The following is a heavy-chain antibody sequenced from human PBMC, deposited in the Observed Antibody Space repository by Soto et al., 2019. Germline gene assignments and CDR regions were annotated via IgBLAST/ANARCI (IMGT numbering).Heavy chain of an antibody. CDR2: IIPTFGRT. D-gene: IGHD3-10*02. CDR3: ARDPLSSLGMDM. V-gene: IGHV1-69*13. J-gene: IGHJ6*02. CDR1: GDTFSSYA. Sequence: SVKVSCKASGDTFSSYAISWVRQAPGKGLEWMGKIIPTFGRTNYAQKFQGRLTISADDSTSTAYMELTSLESDDTDVYYCARDPLSSLGMDMSGQGTTVTV.